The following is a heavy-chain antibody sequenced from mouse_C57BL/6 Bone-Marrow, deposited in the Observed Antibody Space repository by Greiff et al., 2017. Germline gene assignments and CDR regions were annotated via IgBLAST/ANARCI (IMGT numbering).Heavy chain of an antibody. Sequence: VQLQESGAELARPGASVKLSCKASGYTFTSYGISWVKQRTGQGLEWIGEIYPRSGNTYYNEKFKGKATLTADKSSSTAYMELRSLTSEDSAVYFCARSGGYYVLDYWGQGTTLTVSS. V-gene: IGHV1-81*01. CDR2: IYPRSGNT. J-gene: IGHJ2*01. CDR1: GYTFTSYG. D-gene: IGHD2-3*01. CDR3: ARSGGYYVLDY.